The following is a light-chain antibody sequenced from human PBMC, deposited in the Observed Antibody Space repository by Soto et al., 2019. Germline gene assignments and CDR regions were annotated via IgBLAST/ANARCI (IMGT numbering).Light chain of an antibody. CDR1: QSVSSY. CDR3: QQRSNWPPYT. J-gene: IGKJ2*01. Sequence: EIVLTQSPATLSLSPGERATLSCRASQSVSSYLAWYQQKPGQAPRLLIYDASNRATGIPARFSGSGSGTDFSLTISSPEPEDFPVYYCQQRSNWPPYTLGQGTKLEIK. CDR2: DAS. V-gene: IGKV3-11*01.